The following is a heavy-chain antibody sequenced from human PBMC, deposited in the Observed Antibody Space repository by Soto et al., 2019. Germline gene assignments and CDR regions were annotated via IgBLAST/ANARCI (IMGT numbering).Heavy chain of an antibody. Sequence: PGGSLRLSCLASGFTFSDFAMTWVRHVPGRGLEWVASLDGAGGSTYYAESVRGRFSISRDNSQNTLFSQMKRLTVDDTAIYYCAAPRDEYGSGVSWFTYGMDIWGQGTTVTVSS. J-gene: IGHJ6*02. CDR2: LDGAGGST. V-gene: IGHV3-23*01. D-gene: IGHD3-10*01. CDR1: GFTFSDFA. CDR3: AAPRDEYGSGVSWFTYGMDI.